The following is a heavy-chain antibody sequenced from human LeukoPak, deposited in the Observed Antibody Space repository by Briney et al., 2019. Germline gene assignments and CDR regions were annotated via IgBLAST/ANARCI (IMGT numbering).Heavy chain of an antibody. CDR3: AREYCSSTSCYEPPLSASGPAVDY. J-gene: IGHJ4*02. CDR2: IWYDASNK. CDR1: GFTFSSYG. Sequence: PGRSLTLSCAASGFTFSSYGMHWVREAPGKGLEWVAAIWYDASNKYYADSVKGRFTISRDNSKNTLYLQMNSLRAEDTAVYYCAREYCSSTSCYEPPLSASGPAVDYWGQGTLVTVSS. V-gene: IGHV3-33*01. D-gene: IGHD2-2*01.